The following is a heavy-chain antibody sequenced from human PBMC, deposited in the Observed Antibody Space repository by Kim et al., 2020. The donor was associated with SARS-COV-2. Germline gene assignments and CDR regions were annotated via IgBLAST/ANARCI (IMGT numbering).Heavy chain of an antibody. Sequence: GGSLRLSCTASGFTFGDYAMSWFRQAPGKGLEWVGLIRSKAYGGTTEYAASVKGRFTISRDDSKSIAYLQMNSLKTEDTAVYYCTRPGGAEGWGLHDYFDYWGQGTLVTVSS. V-gene: IGHV3-49*03. CDR3: TRPGGAEGWGLHDYFDY. D-gene: IGHD2-21*02. CDR1: GFTFGDYA. J-gene: IGHJ4*02. CDR2: IRSKAYGGTT.